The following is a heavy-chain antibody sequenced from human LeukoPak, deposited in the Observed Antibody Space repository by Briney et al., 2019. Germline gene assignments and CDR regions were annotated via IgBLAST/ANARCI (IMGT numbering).Heavy chain of an antibody. D-gene: IGHD6-19*01. Sequence: KTSETLSLTCTVSGGSISSYYWSWIRQPPGKGLEWIGYIYYSGSTNYNPSLKSRVTISVDTSKNQFSLKLSSVTAADTAVYYCARHGPPTYSSGWYVDYWGQGTLVTVSS. CDR1: GGSISSYY. CDR3: ARHGPPTYSSGWYVDY. CDR2: IYYSGST. V-gene: IGHV4-59*08. J-gene: IGHJ4*02.